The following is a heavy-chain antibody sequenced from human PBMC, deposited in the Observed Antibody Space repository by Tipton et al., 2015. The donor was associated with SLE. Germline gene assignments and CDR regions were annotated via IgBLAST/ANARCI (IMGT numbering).Heavy chain of an antibody. V-gene: IGHV4-61*08. J-gene: IGHJ4*02. Sequence: LRLSCTVSGGSISSGDYYWSWIRQPPGKGLEWIGYIYYSGSTNYNPSLKSRVTISVDTSKNQFSLKLSSVTAADTAVYYCARGVVRFDYWGQGTLVTVSS. CDR2: IYYSGST. CDR1: GGSISSGDYY. CDR3: ARGVVRFDY. D-gene: IGHD3-10*01.